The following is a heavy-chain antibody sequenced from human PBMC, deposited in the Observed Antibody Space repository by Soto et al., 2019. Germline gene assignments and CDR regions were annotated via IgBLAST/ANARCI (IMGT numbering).Heavy chain of an antibody. CDR2: ISYDGSNK. CDR3: AKFSSLPGHFDY. V-gene: IGHV3-30*18. CDR1: GFTFSSYG. Sequence: GGSLRLSCAASGFTFSSYGMHWVRQAPGKGLEWVAVISYDGSNKYYADSVKGRFTISRDNSKNTLYLQMNSLRAEDTAVYYCAKFSSLPGHFDYWGQGTLVTVSS. J-gene: IGHJ4*02.